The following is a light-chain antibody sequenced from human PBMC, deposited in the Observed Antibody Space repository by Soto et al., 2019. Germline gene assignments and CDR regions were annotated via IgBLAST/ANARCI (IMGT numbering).Light chain of an antibody. Sequence: EIVLTQSPGTVSLSPGERAILSCRTSQNVNNDRLAWYQQKPGQFPRLLVCGVFTRAPDSPGRFSGSGSGTDFTLTISGLEPADSANSYCQHYDGAPRTFGLGTKVEIK. CDR3: QHYDGAPRT. CDR2: GVF. V-gene: IGKV3-20*01. J-gene: IGKJ2*01. CDR1: QNVNNDR.